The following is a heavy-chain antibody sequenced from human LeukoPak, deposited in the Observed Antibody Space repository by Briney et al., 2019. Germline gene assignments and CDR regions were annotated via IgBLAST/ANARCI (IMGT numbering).Heavy chain of an antibody. V-gene: IGHV3-11*01. CDR1: GFTFSDYY. CDR2: INIGGTNT. Sequence: GWALRLTGAASGFTFSDYYMSWIRQATGKGLEWLSYINIGGTNTHYADSVKGRFTISRDNAKKSLYLEMTNLRAEDTAVYYCATDGAGFDTWGQGVLVTVSS. CDR3: ATDGAGFDT. J-gene: IGHJ5*02.